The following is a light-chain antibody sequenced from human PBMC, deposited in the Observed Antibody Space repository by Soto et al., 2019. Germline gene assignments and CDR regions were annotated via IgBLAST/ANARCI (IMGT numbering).Light chain of an antibody. Sequence: EIVMTQSPAPLSVSPGERATLSCRASQSISTELAWYQQKPGQPPRLLIYSASTRATGVPARFTGSGSGSEFTLTSRGLQSEDFAVYYCQQCHNLPLTFGQGTRLEI. CDR3: QQCHNLPLT. CDR2: SAS. CDR1: QSISTE. V-gene: IGKV3-15*01. J-gene: IGKJ2*01.